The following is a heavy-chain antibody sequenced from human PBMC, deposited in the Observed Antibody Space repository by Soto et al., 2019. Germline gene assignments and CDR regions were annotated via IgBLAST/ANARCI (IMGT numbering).Heavy chain of an antibody. V-gene: IGHV4-61*03. D-gene: IGHD3-16*01. CDR2: IYYSGST. CDR1: GGSVSSGSYY. J-gene: IGHJ6*02. CDR3: ARDGADYGMDV. Sequence: QVQLQESGPGLVKPSETLSLTCTVSGGSVSSGSYYWSWIRQPPGKGLEWIGYIYYSGSTNYNPSLKSRVTISVDTSKNHFSLKLSSVTAADTAVYYCARDGADYGMDVWGQGTTVTVSS.